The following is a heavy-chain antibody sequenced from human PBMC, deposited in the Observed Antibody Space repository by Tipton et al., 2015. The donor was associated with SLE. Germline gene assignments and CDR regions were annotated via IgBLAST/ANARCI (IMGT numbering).Heavy chain of an antibody. V-gene: IGHV4-34*12. CDR3: AQSHLWGSYRYASDI. CDR2: VFRGGST. J-gene: IGHJ3*02. D-gene: IGHD3-16*02. CDR1: GDSLSGQY. Sequence: TLSLTCSVYGDSLSGQYWSWSRQPPGKGLEWIGEVFRGGSTNYSPSLESRVTISVDTSKNQFSLKLSSVTAADPAVYYCAQSHLWGSYRYASDIWGQGTMVTVSS.